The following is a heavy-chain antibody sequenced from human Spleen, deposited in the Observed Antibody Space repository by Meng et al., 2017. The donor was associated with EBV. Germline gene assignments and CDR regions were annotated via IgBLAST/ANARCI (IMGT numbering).Heavy chain of an antibody. CDR1: GYTFTSYA. CDR2: MNPNSDNT. D-gene: IGHD4-17*01. V-gene: IGHV1-8*01. CDR3: ARDYGRGWTLYYYYGMDV. Sequence: QVQVVPSGAEVKKPGAAVKVSYKASGYTFTSYAISWVRRATGQGLEWMGWMNPNSDNTGYALTSNTSISTAYMELSRLRSDDTAVYYCARDYGRGWTLYYYYGMDVWGQGTTVTVSS. J-gene: IGHJ6*02.